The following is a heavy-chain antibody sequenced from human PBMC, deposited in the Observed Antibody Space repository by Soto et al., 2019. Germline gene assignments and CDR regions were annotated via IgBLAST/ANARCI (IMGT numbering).Heavy chain of an antibody. CDR1: GGSISSGGYY. CDR2: IYHSGST. J-gene: IGHJ6*02. CDR3: ARGRNTVAAAGYGMDV. D-gene: IGHD6-13*01. Sequence: PSATRSLTCTVSGGSISSGGYYWSWIRQPPGKGLEWIGYIYHSGSTYYNPSLKSRVTISVDRSKNQFSLKLSSVTAADTAVYYCARGRNTVAAAGYGMDVWGQGTTVTVSS. V-gene: IGHV4-30-2*01.